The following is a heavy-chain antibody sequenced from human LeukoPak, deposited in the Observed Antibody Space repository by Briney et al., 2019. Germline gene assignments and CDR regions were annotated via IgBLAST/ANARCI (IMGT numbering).Heavy chain of an antibody. Sequence: ASVKVSCKASGYTFTGYYMHWVRQAPGQGLEWMGWINPNSGGTNYAQKFQGRVTMTRDTSISTAYMELSRLRSDDTAVYYCERVGDILTGYYTLDYWGQGTLVTVSS. CDR2: INPNSGGT. CDR3: ERVGDILTGYYTLDY. J-gene: IGHJ4*02. V-gene: IGHV1-2*02. CDR1: GYTFTGYY. D-gene: IGHD3-9*01.